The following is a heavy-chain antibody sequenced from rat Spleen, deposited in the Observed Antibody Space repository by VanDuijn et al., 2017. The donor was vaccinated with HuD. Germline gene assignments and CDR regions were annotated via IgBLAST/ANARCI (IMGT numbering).Heavy chain of an antibody. V-gene: IGHV5-31*01. J-gene: IGHJ1*01. Sequence: EVQLVESDGGLVQPGRSLKLSCVASGFTFNNFWMSWIRQAPGKGLEWVASITNNGGSTYYRDSVKGRFTISRDNAKNTLYLQMNSLRSEDTATYYCTRKYTTDYYWYFDFWGPGTMVTVSS. CDR3: TRKYTTDYYWYFDF. CDR2: ITNNGGST. D-gene: IGHD1-6*01. CDR1: GFTFNNFW.